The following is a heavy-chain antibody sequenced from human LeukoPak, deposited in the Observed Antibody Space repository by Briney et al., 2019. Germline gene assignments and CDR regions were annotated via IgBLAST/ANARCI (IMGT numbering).Heavy chain of an antibody. V-gene: IGHV3-7*01. D-gene: IGHD1-26*01. Sequence: GGSLRLSCAASGFTFSRYWMSWVRQAPGKGLEWVANTKQDGSEKYYLESVKGRFTISRDNAKNSLNLHMNSLRGEDTAVYYCALSSGNYAIPFDYWGQGTLVSVSS. CDR1: GFTFSRYW. J-gene: IGHJ4*02. CDR2: TKQDGSEK. CDR3: ALSSGNYAIPFDY.